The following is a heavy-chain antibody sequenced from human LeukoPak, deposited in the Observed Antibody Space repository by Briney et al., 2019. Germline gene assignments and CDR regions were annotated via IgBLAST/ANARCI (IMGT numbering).Heavy chain of an antibody. CDR1: GGSISSSNW. CDR2: IYLRGNT. Sequence: SGTLSLTCAISGGSISSSNWWTWVRQPPGKGLEWVGEIYLRGNTNYNPSLKSRVTISVDTSKNQFSLKLSSVTAADTAVYYCARVGAIHDAFDIWGQGTMVTVSS. D-gene: IGHD1-26*01. J-gene: IGHJ3*02. V-gene: IGHV4-4*02. CDR3: ARVGAIHDAFDI.